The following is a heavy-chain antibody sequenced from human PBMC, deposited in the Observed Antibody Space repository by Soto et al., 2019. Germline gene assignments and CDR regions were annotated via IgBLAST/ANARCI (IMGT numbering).Heavy chain of an antibody. V-gene: IGHV1-69*01. CDR3: ARDLEVVAAAGGYYYYGMDV. D-gene: IGHD6-13*01. Sequence: QVQLVQSGAEVKKPGSSVKVSCKASGGTFSSYAISWVRQAPGQGLEWMGGIIPIFGTANYAQKFQGRVTITADESTSTGYMELSSLRSEDTAVYYCARDLEVVAAAGGYYYYGMDVWGQGTTVTVSS. CDR1: GGTFSSYA. CDR2: IIPIFGTA. J-gene: IGHJ6*02.